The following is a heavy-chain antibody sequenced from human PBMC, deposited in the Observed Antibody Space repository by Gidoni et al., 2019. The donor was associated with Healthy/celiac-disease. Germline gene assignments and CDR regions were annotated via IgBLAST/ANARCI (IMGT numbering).Heavy chain of an antibody. J-gene: IGHJ6*03. D-gene: IGHD3-10*01. CDR3: AREDGEDYYYYYMDV. CDR2: IDPSDSYT. V-gene: IGHV5-10-1*03. CDR1: GYSFTSYW. Sequence: EVQLVQSGAAVTKPGESLRISCKGSGYSFTSYWISWVRQMPGKGLEWMGRIDPSDSYTNYSPSFQGHVTISADKSISTAYLQWSSLKASDTAMYYCAREDGEDYYYYYMDVWGKGTTVTVSS.